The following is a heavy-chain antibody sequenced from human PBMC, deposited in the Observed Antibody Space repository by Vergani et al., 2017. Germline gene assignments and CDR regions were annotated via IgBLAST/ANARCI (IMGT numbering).Heavy chain of an antibody. CDR1: GGSISSYY. V-gene: IGHV4-39*01. J-gene: IGHJ4*02. Sequence: QVQLQESGPGLVKPSETLSLTCTVSGGSISSYYWGWIRQPPGKGLEWIGSIYYSGSTYYNPSLKSRVTISVDTSKNQFSLKLSSVTAADTAVYYCARHYGSGSYPYDYWGQGTLVTVSS. CDR2: IYYSGST. D-gene: IGHD3-10*01. CDR3: ARHYGSGSYPYDY.